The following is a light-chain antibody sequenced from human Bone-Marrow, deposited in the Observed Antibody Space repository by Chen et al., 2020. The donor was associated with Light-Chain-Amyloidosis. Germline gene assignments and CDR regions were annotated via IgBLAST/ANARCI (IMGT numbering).Light chain of an antibody. Sequence: SYVLTQPSSVSVAPGQTATIACGGNNIGSTSVHWYQQTPGPAPLLVVYDDSARPSGIPARLSGSNSGNTATLTISRVEAGDEADYCCQVWDRSSDRPVFGGGTKLTVL. CDR3: QVWDRSSDRPV. CDR2: DDS. V-gene: IGLV3-21*02. CDR1: NIGSTS. J-gene: IGLJ3*02.